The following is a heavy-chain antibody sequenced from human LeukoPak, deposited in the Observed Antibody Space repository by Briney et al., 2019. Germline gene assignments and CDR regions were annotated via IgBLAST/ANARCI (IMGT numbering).Heavy chain of an antibody. D-gene: IGHD3-22*01. CDR1: GYTFTSYD. V-gene: IGHV1-8*01. J-gene: IGHJ4*02. CDR2: MNPNSGNT. Sequence: ASVKVSCKASGYTFTSYDINWVRQATGQGLEWMGWMNPNSGNTGYAQKFQGRATMTRNTSISTAYMELSSLRSEDTAVYYCARVYYDSSGYYGFDYWGQGTLVTVSS. CDR3: ARVYYDSSGYYGFDY.